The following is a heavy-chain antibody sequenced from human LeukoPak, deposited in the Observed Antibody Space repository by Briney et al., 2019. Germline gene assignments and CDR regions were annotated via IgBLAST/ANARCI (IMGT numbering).Heavy chain of an antibody. V-gene: IGHV4-39*01. D-gene: IGHD1-26*01. CDR2: INYSGST. Sequence: PSETLSLTCTVSGGSISSSSYYWGWIRQPPGKGLEWIGSINYSGSTYYNPSLKSRITISVAASKNQFSLKLSSVTAADTAVYFCASPKGTVGAYSAFDIWGQGTMVTVSS. CDR1: GGSISSSSYY. CDR3: ASPKGTVGAYSAFDI. J-gene: IGHJ3*02.